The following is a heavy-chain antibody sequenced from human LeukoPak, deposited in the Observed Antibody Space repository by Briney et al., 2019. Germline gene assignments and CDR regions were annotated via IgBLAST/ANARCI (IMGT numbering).Heavy chain of an antibody. CDR3: ARESRRITMVRGLDMDV. D-gene: IGHD3-10*01. J-gene: IGHJ6*04. Sequence: PGGSLRLSCAASGFTFSSYWMHWARQAPGKGLVWVSRINSDGSSTSYADSVKGRFTISRDNAKNSLYLQMNSLRAEDTAVYYCARESRRITMVRGLDMDVWGKGTTVTVSS. CDR1: GFTFSSYW. CDR2: INSDGSST. V-gene: IGHV3-74*01.